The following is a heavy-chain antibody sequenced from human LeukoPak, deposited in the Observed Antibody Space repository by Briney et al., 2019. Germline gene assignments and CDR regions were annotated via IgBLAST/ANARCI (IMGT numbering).Heavy chain of an antibody. V-gene: IGHV3-30*02. CDR2: TRFDESGK. D-gene: IGHD1-7*01. Sequence: GGSLRLSCAASGFRFSTFGFHWVRQGPGKGLEWVAFTRFDESGKFYLVTVKGRFTISKENSKNTLFLQMDSLRVEDTAVYYCVKEGNFFLDCWGQGTLVTVSS. J-gene: IGHJ4*02. CDR3: VKEGNFFLDC. CDR1: GFRFSTFG.